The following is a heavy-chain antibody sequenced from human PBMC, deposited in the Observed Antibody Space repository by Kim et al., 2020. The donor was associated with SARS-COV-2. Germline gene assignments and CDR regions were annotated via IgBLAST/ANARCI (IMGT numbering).Heavy chain of an antibody. J-gene: IGHJ3*01. Sequence: GESLKISCQGLRYSFGDYWIGWVRQVPGKGLEWVALIYPEDSDTKYSPPFQGHVTFSVDTSVSTAYLQWHSLRTSDTAMYFCARQTTVTHDAACDVWGQG. D-gene: IGHD4-17*01. V-gene: IGHV5-51*01. CDR1: RYSFGDYW. CDR2: IYPEDSDT. CDR3: ARQTTVTHDAACDV.